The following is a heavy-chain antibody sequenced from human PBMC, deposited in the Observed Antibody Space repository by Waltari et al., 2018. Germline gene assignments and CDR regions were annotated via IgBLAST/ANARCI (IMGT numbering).Heavy chain of an antibody. J-gene: IGHJ4*02. Sequence: EVQLVESGGGLVQPGGSLRLSCAASGFTFSSYAMSWVRQAPGKGLEWVSAISGSGGSTYYADSVKGRFTISRDNSKNTLYLQMNSLRAEDTAVYYCAKDLRNQGVILRPPDYWGQGTLVTVSS. V-gene: IGHV3-23*04. CDR2: ISGSGGST. CDR1: GFTFSSYA. CDR3: AKDLRNQGVILRPPDY. D-gene: IGHD3-16*01.